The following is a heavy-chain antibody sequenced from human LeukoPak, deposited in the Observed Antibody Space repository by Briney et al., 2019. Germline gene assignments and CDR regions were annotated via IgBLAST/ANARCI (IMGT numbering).Heavy chain of an antibody. Sequence: WASVKVSCKASQYTLTGYYMHWVRQATGQGLEGMGWINPNSGGTNYAQNFKDRVTMTRDTSISTAYMELSRLTSDDTAIYYCARDVAALRLVDYWGQGTLVTVSS. CDR1: QYTLTGYY. CDR3: ARDVAALRLVDY. J-gene: IGHJ4*02. CDR2: INPNSGGT. D-gene: IGHD6-13*01. V-gene: IGHV1-2*02.